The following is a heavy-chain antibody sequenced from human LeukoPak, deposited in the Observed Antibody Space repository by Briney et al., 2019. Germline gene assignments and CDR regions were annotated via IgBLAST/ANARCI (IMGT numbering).Heavy chain of an antibody. V-gene: IGHV1-18*01. Sequence: ASVKVSCKASGYTFTSYGISWVRQAPGQGLEWMGWISAYNGNTNYAQKLQGRVTMTTDASTSTAYMELRSLRSDDTAVYYCARGPTSGEYYYDSSGYTASAFDIWGQGTMVTVSS. CDR2: ISAYNGNT. J-gene: IGHJ3*02. D-gene: IGHD3-22*01. CDR3: ARGPTSGEYYYDSSGYTASAFDI. CDR1: GYTFTSYG.